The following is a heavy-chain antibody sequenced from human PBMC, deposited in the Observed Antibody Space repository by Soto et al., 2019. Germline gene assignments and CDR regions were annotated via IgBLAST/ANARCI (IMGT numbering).Heavy chain of an antibody. Sequence: TSETLSLTCAVYGGSFSGYYWSWIRQPPGKGLEWIGEINHSGSTNYNPSLKSRVTISVDTSKNQFSLKLSSVTAADTAVYYCARGAIEYSSSSLDYWGQGTLVTVSS. V-gene: IGHV4-34*01. CDR1: GGSFSGYY. J-gene: IGHJ4*02. CDR3: ARGAIEYSSSSLDY. CDR2: INHSGST. D-gene: IGHD6-6*01.